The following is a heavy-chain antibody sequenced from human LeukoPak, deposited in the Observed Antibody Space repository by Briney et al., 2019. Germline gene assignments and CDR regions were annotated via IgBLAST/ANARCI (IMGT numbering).Heavy chain of an antibody. Sequence: SETLSLTCAVYGGSFSGYYWSWIRQPPGKGLEWIGYISYSGRTNYNPSLKSRVTISIDTSKNQFSLKLSSVTAADTAVYYCARGGSGYDAFGIWGQGTMVTVSS. CDR3: ARGGSGYDAFGI. J-gene: IGHJ3*02. V-gene: IGHV4-59*01. CDR1: GGSFSGYY. D-gene: IGHD3-10*01. CDR2: ISYSGRT.